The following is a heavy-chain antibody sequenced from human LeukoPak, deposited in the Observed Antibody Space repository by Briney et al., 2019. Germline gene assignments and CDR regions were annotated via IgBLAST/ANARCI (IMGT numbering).Heavy chain of an antibody. CDR2: FDPEDGET. J-gene: IGHJ4*02. CDR1: GYTFTGYH. Sequence: RASVKVSCKASGYTFTGYHMHWVRQAPGQGLEWMGGFDPEDGETIYAQKFQGRVTMTEDTSTDTAYMELSSLRSEDTAVYYCIAGGSGNFDYWGQGTLVTVSS. V-gene: IGHV1-24*01. D-gene: IGHD3-10*01. CDR3: IAGGSGNFDY.